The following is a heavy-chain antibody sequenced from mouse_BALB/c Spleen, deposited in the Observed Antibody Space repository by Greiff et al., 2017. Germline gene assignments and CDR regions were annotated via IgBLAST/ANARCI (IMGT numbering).Heavy chain of an antibody. V-gene: IGHV14-3*02. Sequence: VQLQQSGAELVKPGASVKLSCTASGFNIKDTYMHWVKQRPEQGLEWIGRIDPANGNTKYDPKFQGKATITADTSSNTAYLQLSSLTSEDTAVYYCAREGLRRGYYFDYWGQGTTLTVSS. CDR2: IDPANGNT. CDR1: GFNIKDTY. J-gene: IGHJ2*01. D-gene: IGHD2-4*01. CDR3: AREGLRRGYYFDY.